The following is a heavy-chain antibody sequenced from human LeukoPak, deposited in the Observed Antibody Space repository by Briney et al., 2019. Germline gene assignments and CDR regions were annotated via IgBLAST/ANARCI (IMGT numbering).Heavy chain of an antibody. Sequence: QPGGSLRLSCAASGFTFDDYAMHWVRQAPVKGLEWVSGISWNSNSIGYADSVKGRFTISRDNAKNSLYLQMNSLRAEDTALYYCAKVLVTLYYYYGMDVWGQGTTVTVSS. CDR1: GFTFDDYA. V-gene: IGHV3-9*01. CDR3: AKVLVTLYYYYGMDV. D-gene: IGHD5-18*01. J-gene: IGHJ6*02. CDR2: ISWNSNSI.